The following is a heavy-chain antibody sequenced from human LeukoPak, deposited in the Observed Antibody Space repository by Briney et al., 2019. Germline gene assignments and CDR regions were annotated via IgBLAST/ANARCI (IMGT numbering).Heavy chain of an antibody. CDR2: INPNSGGT. D-gene: IGHD3-10*01. Sequence: ASVKVSCKASGYTFTSYYMHWVRQAPGQGLEWMGWINPNSGGTNYAQKFQGRVTMTRDTSISTAYMELSRLTSDDTAVYYCARGGLFGDNWFDPWGQGTLVTVSS. CDR1: GYTFTSYY. V-gene: IGHV1-2*02. CDR3: ARGGLFGDNWFDP. J-gene: IGHJ5*02.